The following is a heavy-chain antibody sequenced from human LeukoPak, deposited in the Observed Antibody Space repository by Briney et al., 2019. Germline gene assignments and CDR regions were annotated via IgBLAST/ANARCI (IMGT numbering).Heavy chain of an antibody. V-gene: IGHV3-74*01. CDR3: ARGPLSGSSNS. CDR1: GFTFSSYW. J-gene: IGHJ4*02. D-gene: IGHD1-26*01. CDR2: INSDGSST. Sequence: PGGSLRLSCAASGFTFSSYWMPWARQAPGKGLVWVSRINSDGSSTSYADSVKGRFTISRDNAKNTLYLQMNSLRAEDTAVYYCARGPLSGSSNSWGQGTLVTVSS.